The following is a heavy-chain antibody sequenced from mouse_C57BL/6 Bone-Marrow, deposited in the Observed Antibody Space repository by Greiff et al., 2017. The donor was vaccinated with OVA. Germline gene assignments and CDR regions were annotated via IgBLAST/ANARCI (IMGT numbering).Heavy chain of an antibody. CDR1: GFTFSDYY. CDR3: ASRYYGSTHGYFDV. Sequence: EVKVVESGGGLVQPGGSLKLSCAASGFTFSDYYMYWVRQTPEKRLEWVAYISNGGGSTYYPDTVKGRFTISRDNAKNTLYLQMSRLKSEDTAMYYCASRYYGSTHGYFDVWGTGTTVTVSS. CDR2: ISNGGGST. J-gene: IGHJ1*03. V-gene: IGHV5-12*01. D-gene: IGHD1-1*01.